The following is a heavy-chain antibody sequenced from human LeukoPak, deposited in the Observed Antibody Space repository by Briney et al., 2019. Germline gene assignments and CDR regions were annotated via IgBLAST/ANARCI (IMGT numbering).Heavy chain of an antibody. Sequence: SETLSLTCTVSGGSISSYYWSWIRQPPGKGLEWIGYIYYSGSTNYNPSLKSRVTISVDTSKNQFSLQLNSVTPEDTAVYYCARDGSGWYGPLDAFDIWGQGTMVTVSS. CDR3: ARDGSGWYGPLDAFDI. V-gene: IGHV4-59*12. CDR2: IYYSGST. J-gene: IGHJ3*02. D-gene: IGHD6-19*01. CDR1: GGSISSYY.